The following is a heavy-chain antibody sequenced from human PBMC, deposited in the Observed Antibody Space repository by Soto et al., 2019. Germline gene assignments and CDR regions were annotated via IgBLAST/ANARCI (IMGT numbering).Heavy chain of an antibody. D-gene: IGHD2-2*01. CDR1: GYSLTELS. Sequence: VSVKVSCEDPGYSLTELSLHWVRQATGKGLEWMGGFDPQEGETIYAQKFQGKVTMTEDTSASTAYMELSSLRSEDTAVYYCASHPYCSSTSCYVRPLGYWGQGTLVTVSS. CDR3: ASHPYCSSTSCYVRPLGY. V-gene: IGHV1-24*01. CDR2: FDPQEGET. J-gene: IGHJ4*02.